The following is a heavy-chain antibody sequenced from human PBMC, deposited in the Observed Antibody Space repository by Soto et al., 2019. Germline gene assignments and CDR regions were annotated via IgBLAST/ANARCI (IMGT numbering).Heavy chain of an antibody. V-gene: IGHV3-21*01. CDR2: ISSSSSYI. CDR3: ARDRGEWLTQGNYFDY. CDR1: GFTFSSYS. Sequence: GGSLRLSCAASGFTFSSYSMNWVRQAPGKGLEWVSSISSSSSYIYYADSVKGRFTISRDNAKNSLYLQMNSLRAEDTAVYYCARDRGEWLTQGNYFDYWGQGTLVTVSS. D-gene: IGHD6-19*01. J-gene: IGHJ4*02.